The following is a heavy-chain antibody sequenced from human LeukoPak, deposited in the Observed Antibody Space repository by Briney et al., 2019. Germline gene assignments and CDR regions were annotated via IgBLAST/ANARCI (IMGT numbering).Heavy chain of an antibody. CDR1: GFSFSNFA. CDR3: AKDPFYGSGTYADY. J-gene: IGHJ4*02. V-gene: IGHV3-23*01. CDR2: ISGGSGRT. Sequence: GRSLRLSCAASGFSFSNFAMSWIRQTTGKELEWVSVISGGSGRTFYADSVKGRFTISRDNSKNTLYLQMDSLGVEDTGVYYCAKDPFYGSGTYADYWGLGTLVSVSS. D-gene: IGHD3-10*01.